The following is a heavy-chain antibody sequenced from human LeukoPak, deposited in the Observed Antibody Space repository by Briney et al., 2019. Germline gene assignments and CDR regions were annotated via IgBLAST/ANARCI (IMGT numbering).Heavy chain of an antibody. J-gene: IGHJ4*02. Sequence: RASVKVPCKASGYTFTSYGISWVRQAPGQGLEWMGWISAYNGNTNYAQKLQGRVTMTTDTSTSTAYMELRSLRSDDTAVYYCARDAGYFDWLLYFDYWGQGTLVTVSS. CDR2: ISAYNGNT. CDR1: GYTFTSYG. CDR3: ARDAGYFDWLLYFDY. D-gene: IGHD3-9*01. V-gene: IGHV1-18*01.